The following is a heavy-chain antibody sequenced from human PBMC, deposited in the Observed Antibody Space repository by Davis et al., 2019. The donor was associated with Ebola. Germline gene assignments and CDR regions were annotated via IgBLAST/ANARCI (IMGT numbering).Heavy chain of an antibody. Sequence: ESLKISCKGSDNTFTNYWIGWVRQMPGKGLEWMGIIYTGDSDTRYSPSFRGQVTISADKSTRTAYLQWGRLKASDTAMYYCASLRRTITGMDDGFDVWGQGTMVTVSS. CDR1: DNTFTNYW. CDR3: ASLRRTITGMDDGFDV. CDR2: IYTGDSDT. D-gene: IGHD1-20*01. J-gene: IGHJ3*01. V-gene: IGHV5-51*01.